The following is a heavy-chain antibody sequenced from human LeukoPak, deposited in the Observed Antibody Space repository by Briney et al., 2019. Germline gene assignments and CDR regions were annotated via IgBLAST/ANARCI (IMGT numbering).Heavy chain of an antibody. CDR2: IGTAGDT. J-gene: IGHJ6*02. V-gene: IGHV3-13*01. Sequence: PGGSLRLSCAASGFTFSSYDMHWVRQAPGKGLEWVSAIGTAGDTYYPGSVKGRFTISRENAKNSLYLQMNSLRAGDTAVYYCARGAPGIYGMDVWGQGTTVTVSS. CDR1: GFTFSSYD. CDR3: ARGAPGIYGMDV.